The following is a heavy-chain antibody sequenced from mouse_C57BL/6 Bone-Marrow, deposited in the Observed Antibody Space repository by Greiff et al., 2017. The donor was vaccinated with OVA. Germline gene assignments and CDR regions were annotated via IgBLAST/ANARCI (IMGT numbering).Heavy chain of an antibody. CDR1: GFSLTSYG. D-gene: IGHD1-1*01. CDR3: ARGDIYYYGAGYFDV. V-gene: IGHV2-2*01. CDR2: IWSGGST. Sequence: VKLVESGPGLVQPSQSLSITCTVSGFSLTSYGVHWVRQSPGKGLEWLGVIWSGGSTDYNAAFISRLSISKDNSKSQVFFKMNSLQADDTAIYYCARGDIYYYGAGYFDVWGTGTTVTVSS. J-gene: IGHJ1*03.